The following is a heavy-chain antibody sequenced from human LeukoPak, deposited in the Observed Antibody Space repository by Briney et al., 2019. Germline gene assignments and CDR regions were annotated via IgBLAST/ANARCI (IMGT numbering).Heavy chain of an antibody. V-gene: IGHV4-39*07. D-gene: IGHD3-16*01. J-gene: IGHJ4*02. Sequence: SETLSLTCTVSGGSISSSSYYWGWIRQPPGKGLEWIGSIYYSGSTYYNPSLKSRVTISVDTSKNQFSLKLSSVTAADTAVYYCARERVGGDPFDYWGQGTLVTVSS. CDR1: GGSISSSSYY. CDR2: IYYSGST. CDR3: ARERVGGDPFDY.